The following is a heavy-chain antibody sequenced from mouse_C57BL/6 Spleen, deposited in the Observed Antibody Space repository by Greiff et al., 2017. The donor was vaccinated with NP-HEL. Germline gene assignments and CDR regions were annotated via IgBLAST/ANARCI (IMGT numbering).Heavy chain of an antibody. Sequence: VKLQESGAELVKPGASVKLSCKASGYTFTEYTIHWVKQRSGQGLEWIGWFYPGSGSIKYNEKFKDKATLTADTSSSTVYMELSRLTYEDAAVYCGARHGPNWGDYWGQGTTLTVSS. J-gene: IGHJ2*01. CDR3: ARHGPNWGDY. D-gene: IGHD4-1*01. V-gene: IGHV1-62-2*01. CDR1: GYTFTEYT. CDR2: FYPGSGSI.